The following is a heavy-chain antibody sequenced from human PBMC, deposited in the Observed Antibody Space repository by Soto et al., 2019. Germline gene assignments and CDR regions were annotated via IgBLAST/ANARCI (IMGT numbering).Heavy chain of an antibody. Sequence: ASVKVSCKASGYTFTSYGISWVRQAPGQGLEWMGWISAYNGNTNYAQKLQGRVTMTTDTSTSTAYMEPRSLRSDDTAVYYCAREEMYRRLLRFYYSSSSYGMDVWGQGTTVTVSS. CDR1: GYTFTSYG. D-gene: IGHD6-6*01. CDR3: AREEMYRRLLRFYYSSSSYGMDV. J-gene: IGHJ6*02. V-gene: IGHV1-18*01. CDR2: ISAYNGNT.